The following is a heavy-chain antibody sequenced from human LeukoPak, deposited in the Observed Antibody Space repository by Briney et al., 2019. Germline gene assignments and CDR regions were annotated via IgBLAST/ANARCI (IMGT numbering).Heavy chain of an antibody. CDR2: IKQDGSEK. CDR3: ARRSSDYYDSSGYYGY. D-gene: IGHD3-22*01. Sequence: GGSLRLSCAASGFTFSSYWMSWVRQAPGKGLEWVANIKQDGSEKYYVDSVKGRFTISRDNAKNSLYLQMNSLRAEDTAVYYCARRSSDYYDSSGYYGYWGQGTLVTVSS. J-gene: IGHJ4*02. CDR1: GFTFSSYW. V-gene: IGHV3-7*01.